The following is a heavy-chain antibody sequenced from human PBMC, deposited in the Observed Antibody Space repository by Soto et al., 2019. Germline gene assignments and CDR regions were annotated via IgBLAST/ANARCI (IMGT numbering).Heavy chain of an antibody. D-gene: IGHD5-12*01. J-gene: IGHJ4*02. V-gene: IGHV3-23*01. CDR3: ANVRAGFIVNIVATITGLDDY. Sequence: EVQLLESGGGLVQPGGSLRLSCAASGFTFSSYAMSWVRQAPGKGLEWVSAISGSGGSTYYADSVKGRFTISRDNSKNTLYLQMNSRRAEDTAVYYCANVRAGFIVNIVATITGLDDYWGQGTLVTVSS. CDR2: ISGSGGST. CDR1: GFTFSSYA.